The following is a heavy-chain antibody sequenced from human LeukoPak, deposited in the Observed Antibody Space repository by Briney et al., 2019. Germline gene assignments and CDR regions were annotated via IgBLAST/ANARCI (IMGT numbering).Heavy chain of an antibody. Sequence: SETLSLTCAVYGGSFSGYYWSWIRQPPGKGLEWIGEINHSGSTNYNPSLKSRVTISVDASKNQFSLKLSSVTAADTAVYYCARGTYYDILTGYYFSSRPSDPWGQGTLVTVSS. J-gene: IGHJ5*02. V-gene: IGHV4-34*01. CDR2: INHSGST. CDR1: GGSFSGYY. CDR3: ARGTYYDILTGYYFSSRPSDP. D-gene: IGHD3-9*01.